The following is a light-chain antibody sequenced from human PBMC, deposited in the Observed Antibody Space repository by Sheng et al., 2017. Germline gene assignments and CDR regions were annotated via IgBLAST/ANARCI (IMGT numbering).Light chain of an antibody. Sequence: DIQMTQSPSTLSASVGDRVTITCRASQSISSWLAWYQQKPGKAPKLLIYKASSLESGVPSRFSGSGSGTEFTLTISSLQPDDFATYYCQQYNNLRTFGQGTKVGNQT. J-gene: IGKJ1*01. V-gene: IGKV1-5*03. CDR3: QQYNNLRT. CDR2: KAS. CDR1: QSISSW.